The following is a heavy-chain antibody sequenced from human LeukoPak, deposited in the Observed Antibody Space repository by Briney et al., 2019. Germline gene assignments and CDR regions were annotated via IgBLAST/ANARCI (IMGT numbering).Heavy chain of an antibody. V-gene: IGHV3-74*01. CDR2: ISRDGSNT. D-gene: IGHD1-26*01. J-gene: IGHJ6*03. CDR3: AREWDLPGAYYMDV. CDR1: GFTISPYW. Sequence: GGSLRLSCAASGFTISPYWMRWVRQTPGKGLVWVSRISRDGSNTVYADSVKGRFTISRDNANKTLYLQMNSLRGDDTAVYYCAREWDLPGAYYMDVWGKGTTVTVSS.